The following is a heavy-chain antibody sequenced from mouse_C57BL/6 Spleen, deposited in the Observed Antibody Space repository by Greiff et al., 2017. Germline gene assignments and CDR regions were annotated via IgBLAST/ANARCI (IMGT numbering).Heavy chain of an antibody. CDR2: INPNNGGT. J-gene: IGHJ2*01. Sequence: EVQLQQSGPELVKPGASVKISCKASGYTFTDYYMNWVKQSHGKSLEWIGDINPNNGGTSYNQKFKGKATLTVDKSSSTAYMELRSLTSEDSAVYYCARWRDGNYPFDYWGQGTTLTVSS. CDR3: ARWRDGNYPFDY. CDR1: GYTFTDYY. D-gene: IGHD2-1*01. V-gene: IGHV1-26*01.